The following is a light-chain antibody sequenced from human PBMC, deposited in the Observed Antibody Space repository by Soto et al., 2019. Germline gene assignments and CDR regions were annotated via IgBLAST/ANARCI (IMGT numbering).Light chain of an antibody. Sequence: QSALTQPASVSGSPGQSITISCTGTSSDVGGYNYVSWYQQPPGKAPKLMIHEVSNRPSGVSNRFSGSKSGNTASLTISGLRAEDEADYYCSSYTSSSTSVVFGGGTKLTVL. CDR3: SSYTSSSTSVV. V-gene: IGLV2-14*01. CDR1: SSDVGGYNY. J-gene: IGLJ2*01. CDR2: EVS.